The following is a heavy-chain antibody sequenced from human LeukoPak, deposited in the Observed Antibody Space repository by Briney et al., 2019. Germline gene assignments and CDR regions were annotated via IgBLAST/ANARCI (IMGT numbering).Heavy chain of an antibody. Sequence: PGGSLRLSCAASGFTVSSNYMSWVRQAPGKGLEWVSYISSTSTTLYYADSVRGRFTISRDNAKNSLYLQMNSLRAEDTAVYYCARLEEDYDILTGYYPRPDYGMDVWGQGTTVTVSS. V-gene: IGHV3-48*01. J-gene: IGHJ6*02. CDR2: ISSTSTTL. D-gene: IGHD3-9*01. CDR3: ARLEEDYDILTGYYPRPDYGMDV. CDR1: GFTVSSNY.